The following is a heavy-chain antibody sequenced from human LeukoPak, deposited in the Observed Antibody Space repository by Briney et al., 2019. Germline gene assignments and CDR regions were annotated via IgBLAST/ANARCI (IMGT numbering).Heavy chain of an antibody. CDR3: ARSVRGILYYFDY. D-gene: IGHD2/OR15-2a*01. CDR2: IYYSGST. CDR1: GGSFSDYY. J-gene: IGHJ4*02. V-gene: IGHV4-34*01. Sequence: SETLSLTCAVYGGSFSDYYWSWIRQPPGKGLEWIGSIYYSGSTCYNPSLKSRVTISVDTSKNQFSLKLSSVTAADTAVYYCARSVRGILYYFDYWGQGTLVTVSS.